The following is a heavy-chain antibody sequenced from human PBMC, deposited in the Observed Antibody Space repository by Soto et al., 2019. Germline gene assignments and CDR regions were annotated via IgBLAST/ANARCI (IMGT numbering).Heavy chain of an antibody. Sequence: TSETLSLTCTVSGGSVSSGSYYWSWIRQPPGKGLEWIGYIYYSGSTNYNPSLKSRVTISVDTSKNQFSLKLSSVTAADTAVYYCARDDCSGGSCYSGDGMDVWGQGTTVTVSS. J-gene: IGHJ6*02. CDR1: GGSVSSGSYY. D-gene: IGHD2-15*01. CDR3: ARDDCSGGSCYSGDGMDV. V-gene: IGHV4-61*01. CDR2: IYYSGST.